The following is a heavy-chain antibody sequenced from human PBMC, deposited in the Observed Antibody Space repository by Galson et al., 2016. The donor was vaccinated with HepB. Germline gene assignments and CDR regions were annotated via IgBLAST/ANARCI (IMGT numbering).Heavy chain of an antibody. D-gene: IGHD2/OR15-2a*01. CDR2: DSMDGRRK. CDR1: GFTFNRRG. J-gene: IGHJ4*02. Sequence: SLRLSCAASGFTFNRRGMHWVRQAPGQGLEWVAADSMDGRRKFYADSVKGRFTIYRDNSNNILFLQMSCLRVDHTAVYYCAKRHEYCPPVGCSVDSWGQGTLVSVSS. CDR3: AKRHEYCPPVGCSVDS. V-gene: IGHV3-30*18.